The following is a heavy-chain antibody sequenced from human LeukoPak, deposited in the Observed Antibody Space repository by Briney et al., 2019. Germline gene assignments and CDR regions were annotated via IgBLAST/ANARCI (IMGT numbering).Heavy chain of an antibody. J-gene: IGHJ6*02. CDR1: GYTFTSYY. V-gene: IGHV1-46*01. Sequence: ASVKVSCKASGYTFTSYYMHWVRQAPGQGLEWMGIINPSGGSTSYAQKFRGRVTTTRDTSTSTVYMELSSLRSEDTAVYYCARDPARYCSSTSCYGMDVWGQGTTVTVSS. D-gene: IGHD2-2*01. CDR2: INPSGGST. CDR3: ARDPARYCSSTSCYGMDV.